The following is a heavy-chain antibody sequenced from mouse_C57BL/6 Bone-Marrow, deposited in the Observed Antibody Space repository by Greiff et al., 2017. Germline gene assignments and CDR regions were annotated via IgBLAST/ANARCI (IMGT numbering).Heavy chain of an antibody. CDR2: INPSSGYT. CDR3: ARGRLRRWYFDV. V-gene: IGHV1-7*01. D-gene: IGHD2-4*01. J-gene: IGHJ1*03. CDR1: GYTFTSYL. Sequence: QVQLQQSGAELAKPGASVKLSCKASGYTFTSYLMHWVKQRPGQGLEWIGYINPSSGYTKYNQKFKDKATLTADKSSRTAYMQLSSLTYEDSAVYYCARGRLRRWYFDVWGTGTTVTVSS.